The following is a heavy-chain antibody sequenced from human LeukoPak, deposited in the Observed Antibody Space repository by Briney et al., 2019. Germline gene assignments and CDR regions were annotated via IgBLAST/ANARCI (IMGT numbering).Heavy chain of an antibody. D-gene: IGHD1-26*01. CDR1: GFTFSSYA. Sequence: GGSLRLSCAASGFTFSSYAMHWVRQAPGKGLEWVAVISYDGSNKYYADSVKGRFTISRDNSKNTLYLQMNSLRAEDTAVYYCARDRRRGSSPSYYFDYWGQGTLVTVSS. CDR2: ISYDGSNK. CDR3: ARDRRRGSSPSYYFDY. V-gene: IGHV3-30*04. J-gene: IGHJ4*02.